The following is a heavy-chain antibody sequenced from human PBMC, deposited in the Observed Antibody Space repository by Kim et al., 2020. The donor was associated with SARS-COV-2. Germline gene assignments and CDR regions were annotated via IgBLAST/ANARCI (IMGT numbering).Heavy chain of an antibody. Sequence: ASVKVSCKASGYTFTNYDISWVLQATGQGLEWMGWMNPNSGNTGYAQKFQGRVTMTRNTSISTAYMELSSLTSEDTAVYYCARLGRDGYTSVWYFDLWGRGTLVTVSS. J-gene: IGHJ2*01. V-gene: IGHV1-8*01. D-gene: IGHD5-12*01. CDR2: MNPNSGNT. CDR3: ARLGRDGYTSVWYFDL. CDR1: GYTFTNYD.